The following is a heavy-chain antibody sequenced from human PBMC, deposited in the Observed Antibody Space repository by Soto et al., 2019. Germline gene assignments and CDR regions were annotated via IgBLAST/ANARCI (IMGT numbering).Heavy chain of an antibody. CDR1: GFTFSSYW. D-gene: IGHD2-15*01. V-gene: IGHV3-7*01. CDR2: IKQDGSEK. CDR3: ARDGDRYCSGGSCYRYYYYYYMDV. J-gene: IGHJ6*03. Sequence: EVQLVESGGGLVQPGGSLRLSCAASGFTFSSYWMSWVRQAPGKGLEWVANIKQDGSEKYYVDSVKGRFTISRDNAKTSLYLQMNSLRAEDTAVYYCARDGDRYCSGGSCYRYYYYYYMDVWGKGTTVTVSS.